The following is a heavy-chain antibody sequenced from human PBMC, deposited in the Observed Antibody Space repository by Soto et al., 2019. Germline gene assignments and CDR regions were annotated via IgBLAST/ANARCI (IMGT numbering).Heavy chain of an antibody. CDR3: ARERAIAATGIFYS. Sequence: GGSLRLSCAASGFTFSNFAMHWVRQGPGKGLEWVAATSFDGKNKDYADSVKGRFTISRDNSKKTLFLQMNSLRPEDTAVYYCARERAIAATGIFYSWGQGTLVTVSS. V-gene: IGHV3-30*04. CDR2: TSFDGKNK. J-gene: IGHJ5*01. D-gene: IGHD6-13*01. CDR1: GFTFSNFA.